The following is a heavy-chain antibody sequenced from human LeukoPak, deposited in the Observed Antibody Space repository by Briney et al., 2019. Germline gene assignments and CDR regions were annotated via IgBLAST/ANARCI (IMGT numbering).Heavy chain of an antibody. CDR3: APDWRFCRDEGCLGT. Sequence: SETLSLTCIVSGGSITTNRWSWVRLTPGRGLEWIGYIHHSGSTDYNPSLESRLTISVDTSKSQFSLRLTSVTAADTAVYYCAPDWRFCRDEGCLGTWGQGTLVTVSS. CDR2: IHHSGST. D-gene: IGHD3-3*01. J-gene: IGHJ4*02. V-gene: IGHV4-59*01. CDR1: GGSITTNR.